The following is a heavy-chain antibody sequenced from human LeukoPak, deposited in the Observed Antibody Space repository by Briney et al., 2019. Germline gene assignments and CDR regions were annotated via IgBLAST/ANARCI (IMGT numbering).Heavy chain of an antibody. J-gene: IGHJ4*02. Sequence: SETLSLTCAVYGGSFSGYYWSWIRQPPGKGLEWIGEINHSGSTKYNPPLKSRVTISVDTSKNQFSLKLNSVSAADTAVYYCARSYFGSGTFNGFDYWGQGTLVTVSS. CDR2: INHSGST. CDR3: ARSYFGSGTFNGFDY. D-gene: IGHD3-10*01. V-gene: IGHV4-34*01. CDR1: GGSFSGYY.